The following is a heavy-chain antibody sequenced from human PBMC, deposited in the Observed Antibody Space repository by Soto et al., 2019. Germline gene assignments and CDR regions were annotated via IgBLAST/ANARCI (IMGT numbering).Heavy chain of an antibody. Sequence: GGSLRLSCAASGFTFDDYAMHWVRQAPGKGLEWVSLITWDGGSTYYADSVKGRFTISRDNSKNSLYLQMNSLRAEDTALYYCAKDPRRQYSSSSFSYGMDVWGQGTTVTVSS. CDR2: ITWDGGST. V-gene: IGHV3-43D*04. CDR1: GFTFDDYA. CDR3: AKDPRRQYSSSSFSYGMDV. D-gene: IGHD6-6*01. J-gene: IGHJ6*02.